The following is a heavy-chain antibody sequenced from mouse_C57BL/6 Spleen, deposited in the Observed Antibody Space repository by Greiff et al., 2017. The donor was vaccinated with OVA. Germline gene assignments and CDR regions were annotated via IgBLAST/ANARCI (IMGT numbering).Heavy chain of an antibody. Sequence: QVQLQQPGAELVKPGASVKMSCKASGYTFTSYWITWVKQRPGQGLEWIGDIYPGSGSTNYNETFKSKATLTVDPSSSTAYMPLSSLTSEDSAVYYCARELTGTVRDYWGQGTTLTVSS. V-gene: IGHV1-55*01. J-gene: IGHJ2*01. CDR1: GYTFTSYW. CDR2: IYPGSGST. D-gene: IGHD4-1*01. CDR3: ARELTGTVRDY.